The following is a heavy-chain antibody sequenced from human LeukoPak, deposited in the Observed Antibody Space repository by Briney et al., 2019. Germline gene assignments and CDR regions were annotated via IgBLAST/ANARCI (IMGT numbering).Heavy chain of an antibody. CDR2: IYTSGTT. CDR1: GGSISSYY. CDR3: ARGEYCSSASCSSSRGDALDI. D-gene: IGHD2-2*01. Sequence: SETLSLTCTVSGGSISSYYWSWIRQPPGKGLEWIGRIYTSGTTNYNPSLKSRVTISVDTSKNQFSLKLSSVTAADTAVYYCARGEYCSSASCSSSRGDALDIWGQGTLVTVSS. J-gene: IGHJ4*02. V-gene: IGHV4-4*08.